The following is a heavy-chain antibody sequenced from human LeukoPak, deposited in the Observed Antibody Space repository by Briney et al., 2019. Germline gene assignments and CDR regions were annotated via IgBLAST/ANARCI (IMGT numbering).Heavy chain of an antibody. Sequence: GASVKVACKASGFPFNGYYLHWVRQAPGQGLEWMGWINPNSGATNYAQNFQGRVTMTRDTSISTAYMELKSLRSDDTAVYYCARDRGPSGIAAATNWFDPWGQGTLVTVSS. CDR3: ARDRGPSGIAAATNWFDP. D-gene: IGHD6-13*01. CDR2: INPNSGAT. V-gene: IGHV1-2*02. CDR1: GFPFNGYY. J-gene: IGHJ5*02.